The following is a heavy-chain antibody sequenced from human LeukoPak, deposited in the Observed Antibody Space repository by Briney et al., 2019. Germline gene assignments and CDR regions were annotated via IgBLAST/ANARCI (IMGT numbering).Heavy chain of an antibody. D-gene: IGHD3-3*01. V-gene: IGHV3-48*01. CDR1: GFTLSSYS. J-gene: IGHJ4*02. CDR3: ARDQTVYYDFWSGYSHFDY. CDR2: ISSSSSTI. Sequence: PGGSLRLSCVASGFTLSSYSMNWVRQAPGKGLEWVSYISSSSSTIYYADSVKGRFTISRDNAKNSLYLQMNSLRAEDTAVYYCARDQTVYYDFWSGYSHFDYWGQGTLVTVSS.